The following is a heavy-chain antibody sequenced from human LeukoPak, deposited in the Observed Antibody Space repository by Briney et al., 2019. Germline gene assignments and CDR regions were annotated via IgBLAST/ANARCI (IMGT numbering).Heavy chain of an antibody. Sequence: GRSLRLSCAASGFTFSSCAMHWVRQAPGKGLEWVAVISYDGSNKYYADSVKGRFTISRDNSKNTLYLQMNSLRAEDTAVYYCARAYYYDSSGYYYDAYFDYWGQGTLVTVSS. J-gene: IGHJ4*02. CDR3: ARAYYYDSSGYYYDAYFDY. CDR2: ISYDGSNK. D-gene: IGHD3-22*01. V-gene: IGHV3-30-3*01. CDR1: GFTFSSCA.